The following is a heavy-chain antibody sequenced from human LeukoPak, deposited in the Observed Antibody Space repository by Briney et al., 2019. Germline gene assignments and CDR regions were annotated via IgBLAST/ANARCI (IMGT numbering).Heavy chain of an antibody. V-gene: IGHV4-39*01. Sequence: SETLSLTCTVSGGSVTYTNYYWGWIRQPPGKGLQWIGVIYYNGKTYYNPSLKSRVTVAVDTSKNQFSLKLSSVTAADTAVYYCARRPPTTGTDWFDPWGQGFLVTVSS. D-gene: IGHD1-1*01. CDR2: IYYNGKT. J-gene: IGHJ5*02. CDR3: ARRPPTTGTDWFDP. CDR1: GGSVTYTNYY.